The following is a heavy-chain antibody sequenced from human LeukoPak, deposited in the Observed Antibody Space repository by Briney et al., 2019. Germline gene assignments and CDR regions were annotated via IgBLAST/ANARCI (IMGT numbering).Heavy chain of an antibody. CDR2: IYTSGST. CDR1: GGSISSGSYC. Sequence: SQTLSLTCTVSGGSISSGSYCWSWIRQPAGKGLEWIGRIYTSGSTNYNPSLKSRVTISVDTSKNQFSLKLSSVTAADTAVYYCAREPRAAFDIWGQGTMVTVSS. J-gene: IGHJ3*02. V-gene: IGHV4-61*02. CDR3: AREPRAAFDI. D-gene: IGHD3-10*01.